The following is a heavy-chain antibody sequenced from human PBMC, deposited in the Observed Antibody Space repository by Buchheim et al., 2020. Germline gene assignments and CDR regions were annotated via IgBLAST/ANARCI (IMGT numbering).Heavy chain of an antibody. V-gene: IGHV4-30-4*01. D-gene: IGHD2-2*02. CDR2: IYYSGST. Sequence: QLQLQESGPGLVKPSQTLSLTCTVSGGSISSGDYYWSWIRQPPGKGLEWIGYIYYSGSTHNNPSLKSRVTISIDTSKNQFSLKLNSVTAADTAVYFCARGVSEDIVVVPAAILPCWFDPWGQGTL. J-gene: IGHJ5*02. CDR3: ARGVSEDIVVVPAAILPCWFDP. CDR1: GGSISSGDYY.